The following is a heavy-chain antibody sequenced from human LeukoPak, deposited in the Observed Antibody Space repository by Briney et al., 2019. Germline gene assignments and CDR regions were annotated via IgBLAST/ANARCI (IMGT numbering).Heavy chain of an antibody. V-gene: IGHV4-59*11. CDR3: ARESGRLPWGNIVVVPAAALHHWFDP. J-gene: IGHJ5*02. Sequence: SETLSLTCTVSGGSINSHYWSWIRQPPGKGLEWIGYIYYSGGTNYNPSLKSRVTISVDRSKNQFSLKLSSVTAADTAVYYCARESGRLPWGNIVVVPAAALHHWFDPWGQGTLVTVSS. CDR2: IYYSGGT. CDR1: GGSINSHY. D-gene: IGHD2-2*01.